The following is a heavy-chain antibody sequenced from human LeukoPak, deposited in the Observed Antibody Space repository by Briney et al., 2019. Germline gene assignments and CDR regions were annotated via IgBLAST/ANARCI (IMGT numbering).Heavy chain of an antibody. Sequence: SETLSLTCAVHGASFSTYYWSWLRQPPGKGLEWIGEINHSGRTHYNPSLKSRVTISVDTSKNDFSLSLRLSSVTAADTAVYYCARHAVDTAMLPYYFDYWGQGTLVTVSS. CDR3: ARHAVDTAMLPYYFDY. CDR2: INHSGRT. D-gene: IGHD5-18*01. CDR1: GASFSTYY. J-gene: IGHJ4*02. V-gene: IGHV4-34*01.